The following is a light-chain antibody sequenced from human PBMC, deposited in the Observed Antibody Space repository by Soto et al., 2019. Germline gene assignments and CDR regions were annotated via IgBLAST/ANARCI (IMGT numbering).Light chain of an antibody. Sequence: DIHITESPSTLSACVGDRVTITCRASQSISSWLAWYQQRPGKAPKLLIYDASTLESGVPSRFTGRGSGTEFTLTIISLQPEDFGTYYCQQFKSYPITFGQGTRLEIK. V-gene: IGKV1-5*01. J-gene: IGKJ5*01. CDR3: QQFKSYPIT. CDR2: DAS. CDR1: QSISSW.